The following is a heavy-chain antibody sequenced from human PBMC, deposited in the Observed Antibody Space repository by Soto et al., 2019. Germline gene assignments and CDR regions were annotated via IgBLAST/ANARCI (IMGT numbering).Heavy chain of an antibody. CDR1: GGSVSSGSYY. V-gene: IGHV4-61*01. CDR2: IYYSGST. Sequence: SETLSLTCTVSGGSVSSGSYYWSWIRQPPGKGLEWIGYIYYSGSTNYNPSLKSRVTISVDTSKNQFSLKLSSVTAADTAVYYCARAYYYDSSGYYPALDYWGQGTLVTVSS. CDR3: ARAYYYDSSGYYPALDY. J-gene: IGHJ4*02. D-gene: IGHD3-22*01.